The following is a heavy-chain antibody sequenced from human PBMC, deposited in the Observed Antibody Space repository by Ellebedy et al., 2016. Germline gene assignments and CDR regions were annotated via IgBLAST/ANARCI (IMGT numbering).Heavy chain of an antibody. J-gene: IGHJ6*03. Sequence: SETLSLXXTASGYSISSGYYWGWIRQPPGKGLEWIGSIYHSGSTYYNPSLKSRVTISVDTSKNQFSLKLSSVTAADTAVYYCARQSLYCSSTSCYSGLDYYYYMDVWGKGTTVTVSS. D-gene: IGHD2-2*02. CDR1: GYSISSGYY. CDR3: ARQSLYCSSTSCYSGLDYYYYMDV. CDR2: IYHSGST. V-gene: IGHV4-38-2*02.